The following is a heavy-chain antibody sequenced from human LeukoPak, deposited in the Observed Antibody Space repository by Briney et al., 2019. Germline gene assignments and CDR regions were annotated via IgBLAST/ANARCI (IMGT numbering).Heavy chain of an antibody. V-gene: IGHV4-59*12. CDR3: ARVGWLVGFDY. Sequence: SETLSLTCTVSGGSISSYYWSWIRQPPGKGLEWIGYIYYSGSTNYNPSLKSRVTISVDTSKNQFSLKLSSVTAADTAVYYCARVGWLVGFDYWGQGTLVTVSS. J-gene: IGHJ4*02. CDR2: IYYSGST. CDR1: GGSISSYY. D-gene: IGHD6-19*01.